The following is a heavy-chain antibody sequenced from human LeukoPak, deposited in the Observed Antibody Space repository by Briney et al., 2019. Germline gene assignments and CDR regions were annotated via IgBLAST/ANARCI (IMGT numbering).Heavy chain of an antibody. CDR2: IYYSGST. V-gene: IGHV4-39*01. J-gene: IGHJ4*02. Sequence: PSETLSLTCTVSGGSISSSGYYWGWIRQPPGKGLEWIGSIYYSGSTYYNPSLKSRVTISVDTSKNQFSLKLSSVTAAGTAVYYCARLLVLRRVRDWGQGTLVTVSS. D-gene: IGHD3-10*01. CDR3: ARLLVLRRVRD. CDR1: GGSISSSGYY.